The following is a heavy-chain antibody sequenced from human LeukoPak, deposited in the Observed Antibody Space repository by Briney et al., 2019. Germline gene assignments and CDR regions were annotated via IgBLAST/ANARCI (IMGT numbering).Heavy chain of an antibody. CDR2: IRYDGSNK. CDR1: GFIFDSHG. V-gene: IGHV3-30*02. CDR3: AKDPRDYPD. D-gene: IGHD3-16*01. J-gene: IGHJ4*02. Sequence: GGSLRLSCVGSGFIFDSHGMHWVRQAPGKGLEWVAFIRYDGSNKYYTDSVKGRFTISRDNSKNTLNLEMNSLRLEDTAVYYCAKDPRDYPDWGQGTLVTVSS.